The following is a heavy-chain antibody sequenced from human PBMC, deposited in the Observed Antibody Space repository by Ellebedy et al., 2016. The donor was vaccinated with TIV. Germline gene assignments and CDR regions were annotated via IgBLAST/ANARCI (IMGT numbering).Heavy chain of an antibody. D-gene: IGHD1-26*01. CDR2: IIPIFGTA. Sequence: SVKVSXXASGGTFSSYAISWVRQAPGQGLEWMGGIIPIFGTANYAQKFQGRVTITADESTSTAYMELRSLRSDDTAVYYCARGRVGSGSYWYYFDYWGQGTLVTVSS. J-gene: IGHJ4*02. V-gene: IGHV1-69*13. CDR3: ARGRVGSGSYWYYFDY. CDR1: GGTFSSYA.